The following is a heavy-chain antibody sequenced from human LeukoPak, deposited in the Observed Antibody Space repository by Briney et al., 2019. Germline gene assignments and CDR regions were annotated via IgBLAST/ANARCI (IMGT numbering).Heavy chain of an antibody. CDR3: ARCTSPYYYYYYYMDV. D-gene: IGHD2-8*01. CDR1: GFTFSSYA. V-gene: IGHV3-48*01. CDR2: ISSSSSTI. Sequence: PGGSLRLSCAASGFTFSSYAMNWVRQAPGKGLEWVSYISSSSSTIYYADSVKGRFTISRDNAKNSLYLQMNSLRAEDTAVYYCARCTSPYYYYYYYMDVWGKGTTVTVSS. J-gene: IGHJ6*03.